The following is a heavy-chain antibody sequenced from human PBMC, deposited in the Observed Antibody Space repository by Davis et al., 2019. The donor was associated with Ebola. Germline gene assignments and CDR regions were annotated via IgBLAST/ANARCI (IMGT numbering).Heavy chain of an antibody. J-gene: IGHJ4*02. CDR2: INAGNGNT. CDR3: ARGPGI. CDR1: GFTFTRYG. D-gene: IGHD1-26*01. Sequence: AASVKVSCKASGFTFTRYGIHWVRQAPGQRLEWMGWINAGNGNTRATQKFQAKVTISRDTSASTAYMELNSLSFGDTAVYYCARGPGIWGQGTLVTVSS. V-gene: IGHV1-3*01.